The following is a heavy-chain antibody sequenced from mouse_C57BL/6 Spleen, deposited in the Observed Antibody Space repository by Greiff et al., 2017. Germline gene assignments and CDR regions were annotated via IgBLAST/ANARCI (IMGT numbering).Heavy chain of an antibody. CDR1: GFTFSSYA. Sequence: EVQLVESGGGLVKPGGSLKLSCAASGFTFSSYAMSWVRQTPEKRLEWVATISDGGSYTYYPNNVKGRFTISRDNAKNNLYLQKSHLKSEDTAMYYCARDKATVVAGAMDYWGQGTSVTVSS. D-gene: IGHD1-1*01. CDR2: ISDGGSYT. V-gene: IGHV5-4*01. CDR3: ARDKATVVAGAMDY. J-gene: IGHJ4*01.